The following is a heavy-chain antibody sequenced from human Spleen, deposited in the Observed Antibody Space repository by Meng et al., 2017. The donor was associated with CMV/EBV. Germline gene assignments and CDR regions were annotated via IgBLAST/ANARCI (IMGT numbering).Heavy chain of an antibody. CDR2: ISYDGSNK. D-gene: IGHD2-15*01. Sequence: GESLKISCAASGFTFRSYTIHWVRQAPGKGLEWVAGISYDGSNKYYADSVKGRFTISRDNSKNTLYLQMNSLRAEDTAVYYCARVDCSGDSCYSGSLDYWGQGTLVTVSS. J-gene: IGHJ4*02. V-gene: IGHV3-30-3*01. CDR1: GFTFRSYT. CDR3: ARVDCSGDSCYSGSLDY.